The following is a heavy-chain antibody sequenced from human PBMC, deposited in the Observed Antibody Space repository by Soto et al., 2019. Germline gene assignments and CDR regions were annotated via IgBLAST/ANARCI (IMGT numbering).Heavy chain of an antibody. CDR2: MCYTGVT. V-gene: IGHV4-61*01. J-gene: IGHJ6*02. CDR3: ARGGEPLGYYGLDV. CDR1: GGSVRSGNHF. Sequence: PSETLSLTCSVSGGSVRSGNHFWNWIRQPPGRGLEWLGYMCYTGVTNYNPSLKSRVSMSVDTSKDQFSLNLTSLTAADTAVYYCARGGEPLGYYGLDVWGQGTTVTVSS.